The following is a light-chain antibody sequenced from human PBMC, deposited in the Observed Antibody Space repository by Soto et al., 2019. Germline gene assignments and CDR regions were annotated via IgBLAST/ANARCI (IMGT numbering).Light chain of an antibody. J-gene: IGKJ1*01. CDR1: QSVLYSSSNKNY. CDR3: QQYYSIPWT. CDR2: WAS. Sequence: DIVMTQSPDSLAVSLSERATINCKSSQSVLYSSSNKNYLAWYQQKPGQPPKLLIYWASTRESGVPDRFSGSGSGTDFTLTISSLQAEDVAVYYCQQYYSIPWTFGQGTKVEIK. V-gene: IGKV4-1*01.